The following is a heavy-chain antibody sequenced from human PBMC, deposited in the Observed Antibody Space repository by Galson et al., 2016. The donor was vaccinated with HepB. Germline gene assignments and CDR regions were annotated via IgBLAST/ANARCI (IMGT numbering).Heavy chain of an antibody. Sequence: SLRLSCAASGFTISSYSMNWVRLAPGKGLEWVSAISSGGTTYYADSVKGRFTISRDNSKNTLSLQMNSLRAEDTAVYYCAKDRDSNWYEKYFQHWGQGTLVTVSS. CDR3: AKDRDSNWYEKYFQH. CDR2: ISSGGTT. V-gene: IGHV3-23*01. D-gene: IGHD6-13*01. J-gene: IGHJ1*01. CDR1: GFTISSYS.